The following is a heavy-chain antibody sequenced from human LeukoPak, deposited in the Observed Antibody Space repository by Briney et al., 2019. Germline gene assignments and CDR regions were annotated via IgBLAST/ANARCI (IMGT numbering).Heavy chain of an antibody. D-gene: IGHD3-10*01. CDR3: ARPQYGSGSYYEYYYYGMDV. V-gene: IGHV1-69*04. Sequence: SVKVSCKASGYTFTSYGISWVRQAPGQGLEWMGRIIPILGIANYAQKFQGRVTITADKSTSTAYMELSSLRSEDTAVYYCARPQYGSGSYYEYYYYGMDVWGQGTTVTVSS. CDR1: GYTFTSYG. CDR2: IIPILGIA. J-gene: IGHJ6*02.